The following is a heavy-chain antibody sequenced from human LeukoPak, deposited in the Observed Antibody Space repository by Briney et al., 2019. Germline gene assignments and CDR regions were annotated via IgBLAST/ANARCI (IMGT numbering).Heavy chain of an antibody. V-gene: IGHV3-7*01. Sequence: GGSLRLSCAASGFIFTNYFMSWVRQAPGKGLERVASIKHDGSEKYYVDSVRGRFTISRDNTMNSLYLQISSLRAEDTAVYYCATDRGWRTSGYYLYYFEYWGQGTLVTYSS. J-gene: IGHJ4*02. CDR2: IKHDGSEK. CDR3: ATDRGWRTSGYYLYYFEY. CDR1: GFIFTNYF. D-gene: IGHD3-3*01.